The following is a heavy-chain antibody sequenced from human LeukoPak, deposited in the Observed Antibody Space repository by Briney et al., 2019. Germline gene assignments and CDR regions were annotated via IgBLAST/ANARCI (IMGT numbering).Heavy chain of an antibody. CDR2: ISYDGSNK. J-gene: IGHJ4*02. CDR3: AKEITRPNRAVAGLNY. CDR1: GFTFSSYG. Sequence: GRSLRLSCAAPGFTFSSYGMHWVRQAPGKGLEWVALISYDGSNKYYADSVKGRFTISRDSSKNTLYLQMNSLRAEDTAVYYCAKEITRPNRAVAGLNYWGQGALVTVSS. V-gene: IGHV3-30*18. D-gene: IGHD6-19*01.